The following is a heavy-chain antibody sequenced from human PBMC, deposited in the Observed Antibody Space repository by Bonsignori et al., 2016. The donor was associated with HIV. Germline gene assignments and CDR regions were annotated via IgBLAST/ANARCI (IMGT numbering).Heavy chain of an antibody. CDR2: IYSGGSST. V-gene: IGHV3-23*03. CDR3: AKVGVRVPAAGPEDI. Sequence: GESLKISCAASGFTFSSYAMSWVRQAPGKGLEWVSVIYSGGSSTYYADSVKGRFTISRDNSKNTLYLQMNSLRAEDTAVYYCAKVGVRVPAAGPEDIWGQGTMVTVSS. J-gene: IGHJ3*02. D-gene: IGHD6-13*01. CDR1: GFTFSSYA.